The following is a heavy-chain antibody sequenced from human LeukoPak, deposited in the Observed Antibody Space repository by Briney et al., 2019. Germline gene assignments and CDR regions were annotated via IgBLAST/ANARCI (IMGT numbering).Heavy chain of an antibody. Sequence: SETLSLTCAVYGGSFSGYYWSWIRQPPGKGLEWIGEINHSGSTNYNPPLKSRVTISVDTSKNQFSLKLSSVTAADTAVYYCARGLHFDWFPLGGSLGYWGQGTLVTVSS. J-gene: IGHJ4*02. CDR1: GGSFSGYY. CDR2: INHSGST. CDR3: ARGLHFDWFPLGGSLGY. D-gene: IGHD3-9*01. V-gene: IGHV4-34*01.